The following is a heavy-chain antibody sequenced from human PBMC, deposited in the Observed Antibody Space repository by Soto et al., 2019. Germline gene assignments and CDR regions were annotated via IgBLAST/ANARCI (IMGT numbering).Heavy chain of an antibody. D-gene: IGHD2-8*01. CDR3: AGNSGALDCTNGVCYP. CDR2: ISSSSSYT. J-gene: IGHJ4*02. Sequence: GGSLSLSCAASGFTFSDYYMSWIRQAPGKGLEWVSYISSSSSYTNYADSVKGRFTISRDNAKNSLYLQMNSLRAEDTAVYYCAGNSGALDCTNGVCYPWGQGTLVTVSS. V-gene: IGHV3-11*06. CDR1: GFTFSDYY.